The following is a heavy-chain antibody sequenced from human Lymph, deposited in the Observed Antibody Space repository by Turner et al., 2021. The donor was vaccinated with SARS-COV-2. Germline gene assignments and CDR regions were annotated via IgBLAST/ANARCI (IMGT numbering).Heavy chain of an antibody. CDR2: ISSSSSYI. CDR1: GFTFSTYS. V-gene: IGHV3-21*01. CDR3: ARDIPTTADYFDY. Sequence: EVQLVESGGGLVKPGGSLRLSCAASGFTFSTYSMNWVRPGPGEGLEWISSISSSSSYIYYADSVKGRFTISRDDAKNSLYLQMNSLRAEDTAVYYCARDIPTTADYFDYWGQGTLVTVSS. D-gene: IGHD4-17*01. J-gene: IGHJ4*02.